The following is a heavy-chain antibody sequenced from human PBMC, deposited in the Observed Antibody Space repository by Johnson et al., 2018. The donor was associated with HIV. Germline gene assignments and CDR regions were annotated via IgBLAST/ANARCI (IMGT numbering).Heavy chain of an antibody. J-gene: IGHJ3*02. CDR2: ISYDGSNK. CDR1: GFTFSSYA. Sequence: QEQLVESGGGVVQPGRSLRLSCAASGFTFSSYAMHWVRQAPGKGLEWVAVISYDGSNKYYADSVKGRFTISRDNSKNTLYLQMNSLRAEDTAVYYCAKYKDNWNYGAFDIWGQGTMVTVSS. D-gene: IGHD1-7*01. V-gene: IGHV3-30-3*02. CDR3: AKYKDNWNYGAFDI.